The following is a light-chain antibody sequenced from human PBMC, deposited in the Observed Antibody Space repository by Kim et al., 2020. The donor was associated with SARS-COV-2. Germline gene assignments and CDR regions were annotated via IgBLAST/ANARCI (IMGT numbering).Light chain of an antibody. V-gene: IGKV1-9*01. J-gene: IGKJ4*01. CDR1: QDISNH. CDR3: QQLKSYPLT. CDR2: AAS. Sequence: IQLTQSPPSVSASVGDRVTITCRASQDISNHLAWYQQKPGKGPNSLIFAASTLQSGVPSRFSGSGSGTDFTLTISSLQPEDFATYYCQQLKSYPLTFGGGTKVDIK.